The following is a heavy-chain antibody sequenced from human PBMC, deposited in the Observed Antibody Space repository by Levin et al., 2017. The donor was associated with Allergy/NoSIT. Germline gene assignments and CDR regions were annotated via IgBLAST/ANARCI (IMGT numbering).Heavy chain of an antibody. D-gene: IGHD3-10*01. V-gene: IGHV4-34*01. CDR2: INHSGST. J-gene: IGHJ6*02. CDR1: GGSFSGYY. Sequence: PSETLSLTCAVYGGSFSGYYWSWIRQPPGKGLEWIGEINHSGSTNYNPSLKSRVTISVDTSKNQFSVKLSSVTAADTAVYYCARRPMVRGVILRNYYYYGMDVWGQGPTVTVSS. CDR3: ARRPMVRGVILRNYYYYGMDV.